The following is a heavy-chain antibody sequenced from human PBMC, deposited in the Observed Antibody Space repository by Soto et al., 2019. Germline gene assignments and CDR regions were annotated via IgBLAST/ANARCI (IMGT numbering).Heavy chain of an antibody. Sequence: SETLSLTCNVSGGSIRSYYWNWIRQPPGKTLEWIGEVYYSGSANYNPSLKSRVTISVDMSKNQFSLKLNSVTAADTAVYYCARGSMVRGPTPFDYWGQGTLVTVSS. CDR1: GGSIRSYY. J-gene: IGHJ4*02. D-gene: IGHD3-10*01. V-gene: IGHV4-59*01. CDR3: ARGSMVRGPTPFDY. CDR2: VYYSGSA.